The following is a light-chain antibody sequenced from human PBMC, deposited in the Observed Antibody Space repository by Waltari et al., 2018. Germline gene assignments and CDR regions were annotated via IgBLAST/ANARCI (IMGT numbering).Light chain of an antibody. Sequence: SYELTQPPSVSVSPGQTARITCSGDALPKQYAYWYQQKPGQAPVLVIYKDSGRPSGIPERFSGSSSGTTVTLTISGVQAEDEADYYCQSADSSGTYPGIGGGTKLTVL. CDR2: KDS. J-gene: IGLJ2*01. CDR3: QSADSSGTYPG. V-gene: IGLV3-25*03. CDR1: ALPKQY.